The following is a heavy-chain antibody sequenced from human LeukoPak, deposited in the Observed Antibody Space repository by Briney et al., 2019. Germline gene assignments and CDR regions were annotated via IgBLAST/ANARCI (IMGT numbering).Heavy chain of an antibody. V-gene: IGHV3-30*14. CDR3: ARDPGAFPYFFDC. J-gene: IGHJ4*02. CDR2: IAYDGTNI. Sequence: GGSLRLSCAASQFTFNIYPMHWVRQAPGKGLEWVATIAYDGTNIFYADSVRGRFTISRDNSNNTLYLQMNSLRAEDTAVYYCARDPGAFPYFFDCWGQGTLVTVSS. CDR1: QFTFNIYP. D-gene: IGHD4/OR15-4a*01.